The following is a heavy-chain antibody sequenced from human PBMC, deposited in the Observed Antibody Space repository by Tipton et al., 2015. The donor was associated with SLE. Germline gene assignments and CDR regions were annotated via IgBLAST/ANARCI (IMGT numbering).Heavy chain of an antibody. V-gene: IGHV4-31*02. CDR3: ARVGRTRGLGWFDP. CDR2: IYYTGDT. Sequence: LRLSCTVSGGSISSGGYYWSWIRQHPGKGLEWIGYIYYTGDTNYNPSLKGRVTISVDTSNNQFSMRLGSVTTADTAVYYCARVGRTRGLGWFDPWGQGTLVTVSS. J-gene: IGHJ5*02. CDR1: GGSISSGGYY. D-gene: IGHD3-10*01.